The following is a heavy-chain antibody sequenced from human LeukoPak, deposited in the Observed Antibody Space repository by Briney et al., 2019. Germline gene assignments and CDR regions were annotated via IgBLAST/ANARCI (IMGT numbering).Heavy chain of an antibody. CDR1: GFTFSNYA. V-gene: IGHV3-23*01. CDR3: ARDNEARSSGSYFY. D-gene: IGHD1-26*01. CDR2: IGSGDST. Sequence: GGSLRLSCAAYGFTFSNYAMSWVRQAPGKGLEWVSSIGSGDSTYYADSVKGRFTISRDNAKNSLYLQMNSLRAEDTAVYYCARDNEARSSGSYFYWGQGTLVTVSS. J-gene: IGHJ4*02.